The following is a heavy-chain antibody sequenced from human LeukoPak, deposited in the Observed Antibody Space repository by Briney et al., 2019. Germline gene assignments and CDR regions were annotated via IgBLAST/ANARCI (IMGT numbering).Heavy chain of an antibody. CDR1: GFTFSDYY. D-gene: IGHD3-10*01. V-gene: IGHV3-11*01. Sequence: GGSLRLSCAASGFTFSDYYMSWIRQAPGKGLEWVSYISSGSTIYYADSVKGRFTISRDNAKNSLYLQMNSLRAEDTAVYYCARDMVPGAAEEYFQHWGQGTLVTVSS. CDR2: ISSGSTI. CDR3: ARDMVPGAAEEYFQH. J-gene: IGHJ1*01.